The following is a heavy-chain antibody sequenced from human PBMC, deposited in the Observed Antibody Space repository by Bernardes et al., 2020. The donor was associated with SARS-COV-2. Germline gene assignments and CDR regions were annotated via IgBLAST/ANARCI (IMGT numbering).Heavy chain of an antibody. CDR3: ARLPRNGYNRYNWFDP. J-gene: IGHJ5*02. D-gene: IGHD5-12*01. CDR1: GGSFSGYY. CDR2: INHSGST. V-gene: IGHV4-34*01. Sequence: SETLSLTCAVYGGSFSGYYWSWIRQPPGKGLEWIGEINHSGSTNYNPSLKSRVTISVDTSKNQFSLKLSSVTAADTAVYYCARLPRNGYNRYNWFDPWGQGTLVTVSS.